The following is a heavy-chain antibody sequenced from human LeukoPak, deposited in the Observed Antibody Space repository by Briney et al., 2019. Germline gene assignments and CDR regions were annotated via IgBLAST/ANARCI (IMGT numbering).Heavy chain of an antibody. CDR2: IRVEGNPV. V-gene: IGHV3-48*02. Sequence: PGGSLRPSCAASRFMFNEYPMNWVRQAPGKGLEWLSNIRVEGNPVYYADSVKGRFTVSRDNAKNSLYLQMNSLTDEDTAIYFCATDLAYAFDFWGQGTVVTVSS. CDR1: RFMFNEYP. J-gene: IGHJ3*01. CDR3: ATDLAYAFDF.